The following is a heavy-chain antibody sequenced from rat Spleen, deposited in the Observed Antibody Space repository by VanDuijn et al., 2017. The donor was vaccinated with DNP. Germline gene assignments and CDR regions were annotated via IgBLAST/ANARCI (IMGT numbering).Heavy chain of an antibody. J-gene: IGHJ4*01. Sequence: EVQLQESGPGLAKPSQSLSLPCSVTGYSISSNFRWSWILKFPGNKLEWMGYINGAGNTNYNPSLKSRISITRDTSKNQFFLQLNSLTTEDTATYYCARLRLEWEVRAMDAWGQGTSVTVSS. CDR1: GYSISSNFR. CDR3: ARLRLEWEVRAMDA. D-gene: IGHD1-1*01. CDR2: INGAGNT. V-gene: IGHV3-3*01.